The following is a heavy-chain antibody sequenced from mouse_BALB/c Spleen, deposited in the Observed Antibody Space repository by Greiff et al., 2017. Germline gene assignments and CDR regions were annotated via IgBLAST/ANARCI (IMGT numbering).Heavy chain of an antibody. CDR2: INSDGGST. Sequence: EVQLVESGGGLVQPGESLKLSCESTEYEFPSHYMYWVRKTPEQRLELVAAINSDGGSTYYPDTMERRFIISRDNTKKTLYLQMSSLRSEDTALYYCARLTTANYLDYWGQGTTLTVAS. J-gene: IGHJ2*01. CDR1: EYEFPSHY. CDR3: ARLTTANYLDY. D-gene: IGHD1-2*01. V-gene: IGHV5-2*01.